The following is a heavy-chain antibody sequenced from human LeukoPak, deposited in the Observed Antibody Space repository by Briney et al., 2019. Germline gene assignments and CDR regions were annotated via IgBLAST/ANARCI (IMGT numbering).Heavy chain of an antibody. J-gene: IGHJ4*02. D-gene: IGHD4-17*01. CDR1: GFTFSNYA. CDR3: AKDPGAYGDYILNY. V-gene: IGHV3-23*01. Sequence: GGSLRLSCAASGFTFSNYAMSWVRQAPGKGLEWVSALSGSGDRSYYADSVKGRFSISRDNSKNTLYLQMNSLRAEDTAVYYCAKDPGAYGDYILNYWGQGTLVTVSS. CDR2: LSGSGDRS.